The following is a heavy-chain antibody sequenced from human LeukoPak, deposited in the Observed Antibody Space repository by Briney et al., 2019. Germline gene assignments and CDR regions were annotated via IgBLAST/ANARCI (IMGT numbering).Heavy chain of an antibody. Sequence: SGTLSLTCAVSGGSISSSNWWSWVRQPPGKGLEWIGEIYHSGSTNYNPSLKSRVTISVDTSKNQFSLKLSSVTATDTAVYYCARGRENGDLDYWGQGTLVTVSS. CDR1: GGSISSSNW. CDR2: IYHSGST. V-gene: IGHV4-4*02. D-gene: IGHD4-17*01. J-gene: IGHJ4*02. CDR3: ARGRENGDLDY.